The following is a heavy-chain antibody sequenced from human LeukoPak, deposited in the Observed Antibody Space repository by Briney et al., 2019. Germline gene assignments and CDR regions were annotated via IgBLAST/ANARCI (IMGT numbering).Heavy chain of an antibody. CDR2: IRYDGSNK. CDR1: GFTFSSYG. Sequence: SGGSLRLSCAASGFTFSSYGMHWVRQAPGKGLEWVAFIRYDGSNKYYADSVKGRFTISRDNSKNTLYLQMNSLRAEDTAVYYCAPYYYDSSGYYSIDYWGQGTLVTVSS. CDR3: APYYYDSSGYYSIDY. V-gene: IGHV3-30*02. D-gene: IGHD3-22*01. J-gene: IGHJ4*02.